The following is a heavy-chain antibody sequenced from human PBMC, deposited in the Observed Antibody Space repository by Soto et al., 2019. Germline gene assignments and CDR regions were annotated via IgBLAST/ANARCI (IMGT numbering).Heavy chain of an antibody. Sequence: QVQLQESGPGLVKPSGTLSLTCAVSGGSISSSNWWSWVRQPPGKGLEWIGEIYHSGSTNYNPSLKSRVPISVDKSKNQFALKLRSVTAADTAVYYCARGNYDSSGYPHDAFDIWGQGTMVTVSS. J-gene: IGHJ3*02. CDR1: GGSISSSNW. V-gene: IGHV4-4*02. D-gene: IGHD3-22*01. CDR2: IYHSGST. CDR3: ARGNYDSSGYPHDAFDI.